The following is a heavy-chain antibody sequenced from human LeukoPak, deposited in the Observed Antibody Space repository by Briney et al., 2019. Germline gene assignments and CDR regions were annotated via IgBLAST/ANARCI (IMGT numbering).Heavy chain of an antibody. Sequence: GASVKVSCKASGGTFSSYAISWVRQAPGQGLEWMGRIIPILGIANYAQKFQGRVTITAGKSTSTAYMELSSLRSEDTAVYYCARYSSGWELAYYFDYWGQGTLVTVSS. D-gene: IGHD6-19*01. CDR1: GGTFSSYA. CDR3: ARYSSGWELAYYFDY. V-gene: IGHV1-69*04. J-gene: IGHJ4*02. CDR2: IIPILGIA.